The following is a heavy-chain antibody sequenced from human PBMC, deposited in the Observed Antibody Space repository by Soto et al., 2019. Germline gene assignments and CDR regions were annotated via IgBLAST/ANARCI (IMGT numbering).Heavy chain of an antibody. CDR1: GGSLSSSAYS. CDR3: ARELLFYDSSGYSWDDAFDI. J-gene: IGHJ3*02. CDR2: IYQSGST. Sequence: KTSETLSLTCTVSGGSLSSSAYSWSWIRQTPGKGLEWIGFIYQSGSTYYNPSLKSRVTLSLDRPKNQISLKLTSVTAADTAVYFCARELLFYDSSGYSWDDAFDIWGQGTMVTVSS. V-gene: IGHV4-30-2*01. D-gene: IGHD3-22*01.